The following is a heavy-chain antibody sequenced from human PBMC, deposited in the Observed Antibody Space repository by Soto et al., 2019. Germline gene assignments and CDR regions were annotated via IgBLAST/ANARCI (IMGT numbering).Heavy chain of an antibody. CDR3: ARELYDSAPYYYFYGMDG. V-gene: IGHV1-69*01. J-gene: IGHJ6*02. D-gene: IGHD2-8*01. CDR1: GGTFSSYA. CDR2: IIPIFGTA. Sequence: QVQLVQSGAEVKKPGSSVKVSCKASGGTFSSYAISWVRQAPGQGLEWMGGIIPIFGTANYAQKFQGRVTLTSDESTSTDYMELSSLRSEDTAVYYFARELYDSAPYYYFYGMDGWGQGTTVTVSS.